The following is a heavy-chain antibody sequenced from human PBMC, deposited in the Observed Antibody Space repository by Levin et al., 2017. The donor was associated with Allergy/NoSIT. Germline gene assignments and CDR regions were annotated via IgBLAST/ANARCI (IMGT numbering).Heavy chain of an antibody. J-gene: IGHJ6*02. CDR3: ATVPVYGMDV. D-gene: IGHD2-8*02. Sequence: SETLSLTCTISGAFISNYYWSWIRQPPGKGPEWIGFISYSGSTTYNPSLDSRTIISIDLSKNHFSLRLRSVTAADTAVYYCATVPVYGMDVWGQGTTVTVS. CDR1: GAFISNYY. V-gene: IGHV4-59*01. CDR2: ISYSGST.